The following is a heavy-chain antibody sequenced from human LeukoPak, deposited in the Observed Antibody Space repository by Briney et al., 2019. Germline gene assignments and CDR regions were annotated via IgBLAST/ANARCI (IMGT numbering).Heavy chain of an antibody. CDR3: AREGSIVGATPYFQH. D-gene: IGHD1-26*01. CDR2: IYTSGST. J-gene: IGHJ1*01. V-gene: IGHV4-61*02. Sequence: SQTLSLTCTVSGGSISSGSYYWSWIRQPAGKGLEWIGRIYTSGSTNYNPSLKSRVTISVDTSKNQSSLKLSSVTAADTAVYYCAREGSIVGATPYFQHWGQGTLVTVSS. CDR1: GGSISSGSYY.